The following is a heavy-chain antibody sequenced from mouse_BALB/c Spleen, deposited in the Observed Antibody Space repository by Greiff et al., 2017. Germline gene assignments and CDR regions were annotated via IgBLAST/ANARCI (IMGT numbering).Heavy chain of an antibody. J-gene: IGHJ2*01. V-gene: IGHV1S16*01. CDR2: INPSNGGT. CDR3: TSSYYGNYDY. D-gene: IGHD2-10*01. CDR1: GYTFTSYY. Sequence: QVQLQQSGAELVKPGASVKLSCKASGYTFTSYYMYWVKQRPGQGLEWIGEINPSNGGTNFNEKFKSKATLTVDKSSSTAYMQLSSLTSEDSAVYYCTSSYYGNYDYWGQGTTLTVSS.